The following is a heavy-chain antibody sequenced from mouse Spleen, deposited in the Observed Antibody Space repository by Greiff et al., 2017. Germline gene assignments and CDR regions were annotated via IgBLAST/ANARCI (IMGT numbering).Heavy chain of an antibody. D-gene: IGHD1-1*02. V-gene: IGHV1-50*01. CDR1: GYTFTSYW. CDR3: ARRGGNYNAMDY. Sequence: VQLQQPGAELVKPGASVKLSCKASGYTFTSYWMQWVKQRPGQGLEWIGEIDPSDSYTNYNQKFKGKATLTVDTSSSTAYMQLSSLTSEDSAVYYCARRGGNYNAMDYWGQGTSVTVSS. CDR2: IDPSDSYT. J-gene: IGHJ4*01.